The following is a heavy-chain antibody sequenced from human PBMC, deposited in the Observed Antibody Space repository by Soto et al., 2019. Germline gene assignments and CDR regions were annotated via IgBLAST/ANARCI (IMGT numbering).Heavy chain of an antibody. CDR1: GYTFTRYD. J-gene: IGHJ4*02. D-gene: IGHD2-15*01. Sequence: ASVKVSCKASGYTFTRYDINWVRQATGQGLEWMGWMNPNSGNTGYAQKFQGRVTMTRNTSISTAYMELSSLRSEDTAVYYCARALYCSGGSCYPPTRYWGKGTLVTVSS. CDR3: ARALYCSGGSCYPPTRY. V-gene: IGHV1-8*01. CDR2: MNPNSGNT.